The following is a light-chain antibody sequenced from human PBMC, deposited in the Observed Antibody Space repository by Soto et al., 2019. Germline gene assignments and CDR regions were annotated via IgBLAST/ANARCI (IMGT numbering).Light chain of an antibody. CDR1: ESIYSW. V-gene: IGKV1-5*03. CDR2: KTS. CDR3: HEYNTNSRT. Sequence: IQMTQSPPTLSASVGDTVTIACRATESIYSWLAWYKQIPGKAPQLLIYKTSTLQSGVPSRFSGSGSGAEYTLTISSLQPDDFATYYCHEYNTNSRTFGQGTRVENK. J-gene: IGKJ1*01.